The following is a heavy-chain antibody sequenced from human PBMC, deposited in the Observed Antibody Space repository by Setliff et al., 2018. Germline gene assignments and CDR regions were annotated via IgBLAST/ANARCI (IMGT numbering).Heavy chain of an antibody. CDR1: GFTFSSYS. Sequence: PGGSLRLSCAASGFTFSSYSMNWVRQAPGKGLEWVSYISSSSSTIYYADSVKGRFTISRDNAKNSLYLQMNSLRAEDTAVYYCARDLRTTMVRGVISGGDYWGQGTLVTVSS. CDR2: ISSSSSTI. D-gene: IGHD3-10*01. V-gene: IGHV3-48*01. CDR3: ARDLRTTMVRGVISGGDY. J-gene: IGHJ4*02.